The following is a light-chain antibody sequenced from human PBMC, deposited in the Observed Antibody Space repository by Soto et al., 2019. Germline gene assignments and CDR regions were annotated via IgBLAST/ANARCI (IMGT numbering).Light chain of an antibody. Sequence: DIQMTQSPSSLSASVGDRVTITCRASQGISTYLVWYQQRQGRAPKLLIYDASSLLSGVPSRFSGSGSGTDFTLTISSLQPEDFATYYCQQYNNYLYSFGQGTKLEIK. J-gene: IGKJ2*03. CDR2: DAS. V-gene: IGKV1-16*01. CDR1: QGISTY. CDR3: QQYNNYLYS.